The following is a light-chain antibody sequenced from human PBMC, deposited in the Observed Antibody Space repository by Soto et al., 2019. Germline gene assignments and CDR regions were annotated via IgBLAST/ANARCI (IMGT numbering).Light chain of an antibody. Sequence: QSALTQPASVSGSPGQSITISCTGTSSDVGGHNYVSWYQQLPGKAPKLMIFEVRNRPSGVSHRCSGSKSGNTASLTISGLQAEDEDDYFCSSYTSSNTWVFGGGTKLTVL. J-gene: IGLJ3*02. CDR3: SSYTSSNTWV. CDR1: SSDVGGHNY. V-gene: IGLV2-14*01. CDR2: EVR.